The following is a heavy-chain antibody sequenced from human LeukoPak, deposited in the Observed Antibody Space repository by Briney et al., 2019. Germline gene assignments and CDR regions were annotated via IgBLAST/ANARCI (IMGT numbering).Heavy chain of an antibody. J-gene: IGHJ5*02. D-gene: IGHD6-13*01. CDR3: AGDVAGSWYSSSWLCWFDP. V-gene: IGHV3-21*01. CDR1: GFTFSSYS. Sequence: GGPLRLSCAASGFTFSSYSMNWVRQAPGKGLEWVSSISSSSSYIYYADSVKGRFTISRDNAKNSLYLQMNSLRAEDTAVYYCAGDVAGSWYSSSWLCWFDPWGQGTLVTVSS. CDR2: ISSSSSYI.